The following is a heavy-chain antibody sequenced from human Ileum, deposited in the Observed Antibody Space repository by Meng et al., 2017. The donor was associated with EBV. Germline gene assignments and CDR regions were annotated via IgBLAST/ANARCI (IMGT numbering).Heavy chain of an antibody. D-gene: IGHD6-6*01. CDR1: GFSLSTSGVG. Sequence: QITLKESGPSRVKPTQTLALTCPFSGFSLSTSGVGVGWIRQSPGKALEWLAIIYGDDEKRYSPSLESRLTVTKDTSKNQVVLTMTNMVPVDTATYYCARAAARPSDWFDTWGQGTLVTVDS. V-gene: IGHV2-5*02. CDR2: IYGDDEK. CDR3: ARAAARPSDWFDT. J-gene: IGHJ5*02.